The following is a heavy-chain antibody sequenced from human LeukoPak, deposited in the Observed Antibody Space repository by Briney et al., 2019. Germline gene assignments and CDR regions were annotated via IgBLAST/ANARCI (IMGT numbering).Heavy chain of an antibody. D-gene: IGHD2-2*01. J-gene: IGHJ6*03. CDR1: GGTFSSYA. CDR3: AVGRCSSTSCYPYYYYYMDV. V-gene: IGHV1-69*13. Sequence: ASVEVSCKASGGTFSSYAISWVRQAPGQGLEWMGGIIPIFGTANYAQKFQGRVTITADESTSTAYMELSSLRSEDTAVYYCAVGRCSSTSCYPYYYYYMDVWGKGTTVTISS. CDR2: IIPIFGTA.